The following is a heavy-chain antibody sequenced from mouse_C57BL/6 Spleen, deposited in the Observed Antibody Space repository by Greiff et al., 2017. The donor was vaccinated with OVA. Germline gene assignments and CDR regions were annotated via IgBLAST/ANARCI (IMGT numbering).Heavy chain of an antibody. D-gene: IGHD1-1*01. CDR2: IDPEDGET. V-gene: IGHV14-2*01. Sequence: EVKLQESGAELVKPGASVKLSCTASGFNIKDYYMHWVKQRTEQGLEWIGRIDPEDGETKYAPKFQGKATITADTSSNTAYLQLSSLTYEDTAVYYCAREITTVVARDYFDYWGQGTTLTVSS. J-gene: IGHJ2*01. CDR1: GFNIKDYY. CDR3: AREITTVVARDYFDY.